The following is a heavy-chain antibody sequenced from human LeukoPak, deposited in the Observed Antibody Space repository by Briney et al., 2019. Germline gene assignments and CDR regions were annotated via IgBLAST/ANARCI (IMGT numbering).Heavy chain of an antibody. CDR1: GGSFSGYY. V-gene: IGHV4-34*01. CDR3: ARRRGYYYGSGSYYYFDY. CDR2: INHSGST. D-gene: IGHD3-10*01. J-gene: IGHJ4*02. Sequence: SETLSLTCAVYGGSFSGYYWSWIRQPPGKGLEWIGEINHSGSTNYNPSLKSRVTISVDTSKNQFSLKLSSVTAADTAVYYCARRRGYYYGSGSYYYFDYWGQGTLVTVSS.